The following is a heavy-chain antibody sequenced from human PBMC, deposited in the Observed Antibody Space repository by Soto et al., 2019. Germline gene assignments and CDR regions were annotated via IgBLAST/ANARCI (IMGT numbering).Heavy chain of an antibody. Sequence: ASVEVSCKASGYTFTSYYRQWVRQAPGQGLEWMGIINPSGGSTSYAQKFQGRVTMTRDTSTSTVYMELSSLRSEDTAVYYCARDNVAYYGSGSYTWFDPWGQGTLVTVSS. D-gene: IGHD3-10*01. CDR2: INPSGGST. V-gene: IGHV1-46*01. J-gene: IGHJ5*02. CDR1: GYTFTSYY. CDR3: ARDNVAYYGSGSYTWFDP.